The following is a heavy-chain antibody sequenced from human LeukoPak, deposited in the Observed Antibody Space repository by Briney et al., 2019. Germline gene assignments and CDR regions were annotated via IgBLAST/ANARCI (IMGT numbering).Heavy chain of an antibody. D-gene: IGHD3-10*01. CDR3: AKGYAAGTYYSDY. CDR2: INGSGGAT. Sequence: GGALRVSCVHSGIIFDNYAVSWVRPAPGKGVEWVSAINGSGGATFYAVSVRGRFTISRDNSKNTLYLQVNSLRAEDTAVYYCAKGYAAGTYYSDYWGQGTLVTVSS. CDR1: GIIFDNYA. J-gene: IGHJ4*02. V-gene: IGHV3-23*01.